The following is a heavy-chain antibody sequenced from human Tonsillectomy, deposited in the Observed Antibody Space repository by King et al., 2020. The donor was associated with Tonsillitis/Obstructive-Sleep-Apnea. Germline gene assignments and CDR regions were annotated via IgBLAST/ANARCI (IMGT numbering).Heavy chain of an antibody. D-gene: IGHD3-10*01. V-gene: IGHV3-53*01. CDR1: GFTVSSNY. Sequence: VQLVESGGCLIQPGGSLRLSCAASGFTVSSNYMSWVRQAPGKGLEWVSDIYCGGSTYYADSVKGRFTISRDNSKNTLYLQMNSLRAEDKAVYLCARDQDYGSGSYFHYYYSMDVWGKGTTVTVSS. J-gene: IGHJ6*03. CDR3: ARDQDYGSGSYFHYYYSMDV. CDR2: IYCGGST.